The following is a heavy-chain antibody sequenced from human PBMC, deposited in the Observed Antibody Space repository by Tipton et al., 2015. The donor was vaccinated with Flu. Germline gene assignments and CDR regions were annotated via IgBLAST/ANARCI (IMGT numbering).Heavy chain of an antibody. Sequence: QVQLVQSGAEVRKPGASVKVSCKASGYTFTKYGISWVRQAPGQGLEWMGWIIGYNGNTKYTQELQGRVTVTTDPYTSTAYMELRALRSDDTAVYYCARSQVDWNSTPNWIDPWGQGTLVTVSS. V-gene: IGHV1-18*01. CDR2: IIGYNGNT. CDR1: GYTFTKYG. D-gene: IGHD1-7*01. CDR3: ARSQVDWNSTPNWIDP. J-gene: IGHJ5*02.